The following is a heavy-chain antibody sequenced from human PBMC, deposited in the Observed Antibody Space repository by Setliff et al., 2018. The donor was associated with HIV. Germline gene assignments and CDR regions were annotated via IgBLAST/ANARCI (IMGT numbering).Heavy chain of an antibody. J-gene: IGHJ1*01. CDR3: AGVNYYDASGFRAEYFQL. Sequence: PSETLSLTCTVSGASINSYFWSWIRQPPGKGPEWLGYIYYTGSTNYNPALESRITMSVDTSKNQFSLTLKSVTAADTGVYYCAGVNYYDASGFRAEYFQLWGQGTQVTVSS. CDR2: IYYTGST. V-gene: IGHV4-59*01. D-gene: IGHD3-22*01. CDR1: GASINSYF.